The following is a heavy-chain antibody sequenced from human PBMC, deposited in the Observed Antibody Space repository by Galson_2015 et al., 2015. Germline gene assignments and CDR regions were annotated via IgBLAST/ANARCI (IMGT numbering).Heavy chain of an antibody. CDR1: GDSVSSNSAA. Sequence: CAISGDSVSSNSAAWNWIRQSPSRGLEWLGRTSYRSKWYNHYAVSVKGRITINPDTSKNQFSLQLNSVTPEDTAVYYCARDAGPNWGDFDYWGQGTLVTVSS. D-gene: IGHD7-27*01. J-gene: IGHJ4*02. CDR3: ARDAGPNWGDFDY. V-gene: IGHV6-1*01. CDR2: TSYRSKWYN.